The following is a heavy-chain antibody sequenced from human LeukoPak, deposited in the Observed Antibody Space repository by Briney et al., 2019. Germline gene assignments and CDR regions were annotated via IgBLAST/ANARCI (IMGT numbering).Heavy chain of an antibody. Sequence: SETLSLTCTVSGVSISTNGYYWAWVRQPPGGGLEWIGTISYIGTTLDNPSLRSRVTLSVDTSKNQFSLKLNSVTAADTAVYFCARASPDGSGTYYNVRLDYWGQGTLVIVSS. CDR1: GVSISTNGYY. D-gene: IGHD3-10*01. CDR2: ISYIGTT. CDR3: ARASPDGSGTYYNVRLDY. V-gene: IGHV4-39*07. J-gene: IGHJ4*02.